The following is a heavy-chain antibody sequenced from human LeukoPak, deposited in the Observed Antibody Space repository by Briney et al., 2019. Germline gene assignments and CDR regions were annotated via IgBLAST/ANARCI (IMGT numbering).Heavy chain of an antibody. CDR2: ISLSSGTI. Sequence: GGSLRLSCAASGFTFSSYFMNWVRQAPGKGLDGISYISLSSGTIYYADSVKGRFTISRDNAKNSLYLQMNSLRDEDTAVYYCARDRGYCSGGSCYTYYFDYWGQGTLVTVSS. CDR3: ARDRGYCSGGSCYTYYFDY. V-gene: IGHV3-48*02. J-gene: IGHJ4*02. D-gene: IGHD2-15*01. CDR1: GFTFSSYF.